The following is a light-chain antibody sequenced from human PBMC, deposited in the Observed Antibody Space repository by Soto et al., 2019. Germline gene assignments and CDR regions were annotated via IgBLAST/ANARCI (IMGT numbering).Light chain of an antibody. CDR2: DAS. Sequence: EIVMTQSPCTLSLSPGETATLSCRASQSVSSNYVAWFHQKPGQAPSLLIYDASNRATGIPARFSGSGSGTDFTLTISSLEPEDFAVYYCQQRSNWPRGTFGQGTKVDIK. J-gene: IGKJ1*01. CDR1: QSVSSN. V-gene: IGKV3-11*01. CDR3: QQRSNWPRGT.